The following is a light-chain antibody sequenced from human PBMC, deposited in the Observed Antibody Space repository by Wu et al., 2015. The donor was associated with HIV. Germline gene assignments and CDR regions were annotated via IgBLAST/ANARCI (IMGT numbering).Light chain of an antibody. J-gene: IGKJ3*01. CDR2: AAS. CDR1: QGIDTY. CDR3: QQYYSDPH. V-gene: IGKV1-8*01. Sequence: AIRMTQSPSSLSASTGDRVTITCRASQGIDTYLAWYQQKPGKAPKLLISAASTLQSGVPSRFSGSGSGTDFTLTINCLQSEDFATYYCQQYYSDPHFGPGTKVDSK.